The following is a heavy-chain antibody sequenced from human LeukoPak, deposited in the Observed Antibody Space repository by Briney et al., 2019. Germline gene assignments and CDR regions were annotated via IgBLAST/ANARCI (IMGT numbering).Heavy chain of an antibody. J-gene: IGHJ4*02. Sequence: ASVKVSCKASGYTFTSYYMHWVRQAPGQGLEWMGIINPSGGSTSYARKFQGRVTMTRDTSTSTVYMELSSLRSEDTAVYYCARTTMVRGAFDYWGQGTLVTVSS. CDR2: INPSGGST. V-gene: IGHV1-46*01. CDR1: GYTFTSYY. CDR3: ARTTMVRGAFDY. D-gene: IGHD3-10*01.